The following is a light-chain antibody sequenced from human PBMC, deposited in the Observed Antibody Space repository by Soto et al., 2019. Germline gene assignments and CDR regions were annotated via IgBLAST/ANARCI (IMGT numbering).Light chain of an antibody. V-gene: IGLV2-14*01. CDR2: GVS. CDR1: SSDVGAYNY. J-gene: IGLJ1*01. Sequence: QSALTQPASVSGTPGQSITISCTGTSSDVGAYNYVSWYQQYPGKAPKLIIYGVSNRPSGVSCRFSGSKSGYTASLTISELQAEDEADYYCNSYAGTSYVFGTGTKVTVL. CDR3: NSYAGTSYV.